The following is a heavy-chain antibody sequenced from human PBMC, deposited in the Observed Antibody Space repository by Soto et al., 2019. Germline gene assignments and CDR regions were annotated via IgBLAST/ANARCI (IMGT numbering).Heavy chain of an antibody. D-gene: IGHD6-13*01. Sequence: GASVKVSCTASGYTITSYYMHWVRQAPGRGLEWMGIINPSGGSTSYAQKFQGRVTMTRDTSTSTVYMELSSLRSEDTAVYYCALYSRKFDYWGQGTLVTVSS. CDR3: ALYSRKFDY. V-gene: IGHV1-46*03. CDR2: INPSGGST. CDR1: GYTITSYY. J-gene: IGHJ4*02.